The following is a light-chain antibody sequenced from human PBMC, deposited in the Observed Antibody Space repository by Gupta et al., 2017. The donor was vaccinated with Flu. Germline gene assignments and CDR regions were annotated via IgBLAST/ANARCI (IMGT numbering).Light chain of an antibody. V-gene: IGLV7-46*01. Sequence: TITCGSRTGAVTGGHYPYWCQQKPGQAPRILIYDKSNNHSGTPARFSGSPCGGKAALTLTGAQAEDEADYYCLPTYSSPRPGVFGGGTKLTVL. CDR3: LPTYSSPRPGV. CDR1: TGAVTGGHY. CDR2: DKS. J-gene: IGLJ3*02.